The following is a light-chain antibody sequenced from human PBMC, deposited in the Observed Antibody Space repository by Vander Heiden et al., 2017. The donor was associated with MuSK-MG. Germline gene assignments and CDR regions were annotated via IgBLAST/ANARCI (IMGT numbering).Light chain of an antibody. Sequence: IVLTQSPGTLSLSPGERATLSCRASQSVSNNYLAWYQQKPGQAPRLLIYATSSRATGIPDRFSGSGSGTDFTLTISRLEPEDFAVYYCQQYGSSSLTFGGGTKVEIK. CDR2: ATS. J-gene: IGKJ4*01. V-gene: IGKV3-20*01. CDR1: QSVSNNY. CDR3: QQYGSSSLT.